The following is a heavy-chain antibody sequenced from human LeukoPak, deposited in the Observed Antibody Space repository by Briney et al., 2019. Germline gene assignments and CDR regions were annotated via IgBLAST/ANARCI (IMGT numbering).Heavy chain of an antibody. CDR1: GFTFSSYA. CDR3: AKDRSRAMVLGSPRGYFDY. V-gene: IGHV3-23*01. J-gene: IGHJ4*02. D-gene: IGHD4/OR15-4a*01. CDR2: ISGSGGST. Sequence: GGSLRLSCAASGFTFSSYAMSWVRQAPGKGLEWVSAISGSGGSTYYADSVKGRFTISRDNSKNTLYLQMNSLRAEDTAVYYCAKDRSRAMVLGSPRGYFDYWGQGTLVTVSS.